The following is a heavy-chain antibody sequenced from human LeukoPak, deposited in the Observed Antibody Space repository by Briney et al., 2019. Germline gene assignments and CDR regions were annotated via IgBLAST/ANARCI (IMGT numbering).Heavy chain of an antibody. J-gene: IGHJ4*02. Sequence: PSETLSLTCAVSGGSFSGSYWSWVRQPPGKGLEWIGEISQSGTTNYNPSLNSRVTISVDTSENQFSLNLNSVTAADTAVYYCARQKPSTFRQYGRGRPFDYWGQGTLVTVSS. CDR1: GGSFSGSY. CDR2: ISQSGTT. V-gene: IGHV4-34*01. CDR3: ARQKPSTFRQYGRGRPFDY. D-gene: IGHD4-11*01.